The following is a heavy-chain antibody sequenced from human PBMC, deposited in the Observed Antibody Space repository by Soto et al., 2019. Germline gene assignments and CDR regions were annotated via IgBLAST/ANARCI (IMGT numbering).Heavy chain of an antibody. CDR1: GGSFSGYY. CDR2: INHSGST. Sequence: LSLTCAVYGGSFSGYYWSWIRQPPGKGLEWIGEINHSGSTNYNPSLKSRVTISVDTSKNQFSLKLSFVTAADTAVYYCARGWEVDYWGQGTLVTVSS. V-gene: IGHV4-34*01. J-gene: IGHJ4*02. CDR3: ARGWEVDY. D-gene: IGHD1-26*01.